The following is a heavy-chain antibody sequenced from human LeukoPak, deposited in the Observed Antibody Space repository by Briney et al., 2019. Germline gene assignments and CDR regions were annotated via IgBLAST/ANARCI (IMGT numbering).Heavy chain of an antibody. V-gene: IGHV3-9*01. CDR1: GFTFDDYA. Sequence: PGRSLRLSCAASGFTFDDYAMHWARHAPGKGLEWVSGISWNSGSIGYADSVKGRFTISRDNAKNSLYLQMNSLRAEDTALYYCAKDSPTTEYFQHWGQGTLVTVSS. J-gene: IGHJ1*01. CDR2: ISWNSGSI. CDR3: AKDSPTTEYFQH.